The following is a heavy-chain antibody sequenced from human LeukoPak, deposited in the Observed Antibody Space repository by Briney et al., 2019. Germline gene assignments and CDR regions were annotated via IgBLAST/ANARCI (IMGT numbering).Heavy chain of an antibody. CDR3: TRDRSRAEDD. J-gene: IGHJ4*02. V-gene: IGHV3-7*01. D-gene: IGHD1-14*01. CDR2: INQGGSDK. Sequence: PGGSLRLSCAASGFTFSGHWMRGVRQAPGKGREWVANINQGGSDKYYVDSGKGRFTISRDNANNLLYLQMNSLRGEDTAVYYCTRDRSRAEDDWGQGTLVTVPS. CDR1: GFTFSGHW.